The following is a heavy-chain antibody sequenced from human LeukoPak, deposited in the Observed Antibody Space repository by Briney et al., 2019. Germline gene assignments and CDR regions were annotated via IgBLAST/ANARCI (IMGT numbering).Heavy chain of an antibody. CDR3: ATGSRSTDWYFDL. CDR1: GFTFSSYE. V-gene: IGHV3-48*03. Sequence: GGSLRLSCVVSGFTFSSYEMNWVRQAPGEGLEWVSHISSSNNNIQYADSVKGRFTVSRDNAKNSLYLQMDSLRAEDTAVYYCATGSRSTDWYFDLWGRGTLVTVSS. J-gene: IGHJ2*01. CDR2: ISSSNNNI.